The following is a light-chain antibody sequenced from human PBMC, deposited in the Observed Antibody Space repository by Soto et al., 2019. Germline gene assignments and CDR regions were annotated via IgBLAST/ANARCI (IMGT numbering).Light chain of an antibody. V-gene: IGLV2-14*01. Sequence: HSVLTQPASVSGSPGQSITISCTGSSSDIGTYNYLSWYQQHPGKAPKLIIYEVSDRPSGISDRFSGSKSGNTASLTISGLQAEDEADYYCSSYTSSGTHWVFGGGTKLTVL. J-gene: IGLJ3*02. CDR1: SSDIGTYNY. CDR2: EVS. CDR3: SSYTSSGTHWV.